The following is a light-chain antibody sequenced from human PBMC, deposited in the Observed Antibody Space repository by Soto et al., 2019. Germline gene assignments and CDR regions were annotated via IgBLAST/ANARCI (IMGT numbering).Light chain of an antibody. CDR1: QDIRND. Sequence: IQMAQSQSSRSASVGDTVTITCGASQDIRNDISWYQHKPGKAPKLLIYAASSLQSGVPSRFSGSGSGTFFILTISSLQPEDFATYYCLQDYNNPRTFGQGTKVDIK. CDR3: LQDYNNPRT. CDR2: AAS. V-gene: IGKV1-6*01. J-gene: IGKJ1*01.